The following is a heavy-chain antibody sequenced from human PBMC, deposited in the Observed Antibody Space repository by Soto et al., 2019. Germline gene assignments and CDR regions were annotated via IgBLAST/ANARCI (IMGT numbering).Heavy chain of an antibody. J-gene: IGHJ4*02. D-gene: IGHD3-22*01. CDR2: IYYSGSS. Sequence: ETLSSRCTVGGGSIFGYYWSWIRQPPGKGLEWIGYIYYSGSSNYNPSLKSRVTIPLDTSKNQFSLRLRSVTAADTAVYYCARARYDSSGYYYFDYWGQGTLVTVSA. CDR1: GGSIFGYY. CDR3: ARARYDSSGYYYFDY. V-gene: IGHV4-59*01.